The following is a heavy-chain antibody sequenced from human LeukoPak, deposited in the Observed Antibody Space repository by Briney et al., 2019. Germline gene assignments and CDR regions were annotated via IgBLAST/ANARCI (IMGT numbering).Heavy chain of an antibody. V-gene: IGHV3-7*01. J-gene: IGHJ6*03. D-gene: IGHD3-10*01. Sequence: PGGSLRLSCAASGFTFSSYWMSWVRQAPGKGLEWVANIKQDGSEKYYVDSVRGRFTISRDNAKNSLYLQMNSLRAEDTAVYYCASYGSGSYVGYVDVWGKGTTVTVSS. CDR1: GFTFSSYW. CDR3: ASYGSGSYVGYVDV. CDR2: IKQDGSEK.